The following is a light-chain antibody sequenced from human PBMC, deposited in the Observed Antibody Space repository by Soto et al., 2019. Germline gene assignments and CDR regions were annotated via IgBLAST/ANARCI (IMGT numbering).Light chain of an antibody. CDR1: QSVSSN. CDR2: GAS. CDR3: HQYSSSRKT. V-gene: IGKV3-20*01. Sequence: EIVMAQSPATLSVSPGKRATFSCRASQSVSSNLAWYQQKPGQAPRLLIYGASSRATGIPGRFSGSGSGTDFTLTISRLEPEDSAVYYCHQYSSSRKTFGQGTKVDIK. J-gene: IGKJ1*01.